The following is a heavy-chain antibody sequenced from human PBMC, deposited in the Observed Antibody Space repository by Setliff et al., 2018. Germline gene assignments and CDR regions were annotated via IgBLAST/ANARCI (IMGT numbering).Heavy chain of an antibody. V-gene: IGHV1-18*04. CDR1: GYTFTNSI. CDR2: ISAYNGNT. Sequence: ASVKVSCKASGYTFTNSIMNWVRQAPGQGLEWMGWISAYNGNTYHAQKFQDRLSMTTDTSTTTAYMELRSLRADDTAVYYCARINFYVSSGYYYAPDYWGQGTLVTVSS. D-gene: IGHD3-22*01. J-gene: IGHJ4*02. CDR3: ARINFYVSSGYYYAPDY.